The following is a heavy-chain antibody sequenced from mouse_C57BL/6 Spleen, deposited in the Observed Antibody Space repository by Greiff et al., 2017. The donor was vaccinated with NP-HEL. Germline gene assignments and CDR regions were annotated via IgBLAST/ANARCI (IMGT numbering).Heavy chain of an antibody. CDR1: GYTFTDYY. V-gene: IGHV1-26*01. CDR3: AREVLRYHYFDY. CDR2: INPNNGGT. Sequence: EVQLQQSGPELVKPGASVKISCKASGYTFTDYYMNWVKQSHGKSLEWIGDINPNNGGTSYNQKFKGKATLTVDKSSSTAYMELRSLTSEDSAVYYCAREVLRYHYFDYWGQGTTLTVSS. J-gene: IGHJ2*01. D-gene: IGHD1-1*01.